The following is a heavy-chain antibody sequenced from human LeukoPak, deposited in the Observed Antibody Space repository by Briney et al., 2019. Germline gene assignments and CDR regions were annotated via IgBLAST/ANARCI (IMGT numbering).Heavy chain of an antibody. CDR2: ISDSGGT. CDR1: GFTFNNYG. Sequence: GGSLRLSCAASGFTFNNYGMSWVRQAPGKGLEWVSAISDSGGTYYADSVKGRFTISKDNSKNTLYLQMNNLRAEDTAVYYCAKRVPYGSSSVYFDFWGQGTLVTVSS. D-gene: IGHD6-6*01. CDR3: AKRVPYGSSSVYFDF. V-gene: IGHV3-23*01. J-gene: IGHJ4*02.